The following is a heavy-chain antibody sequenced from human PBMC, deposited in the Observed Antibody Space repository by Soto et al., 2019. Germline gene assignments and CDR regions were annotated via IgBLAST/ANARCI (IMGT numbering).Heavy chain of an antibody. CDR3: AKGWMATVTYSDF. CDR1: GFTFGHYA. Sequence: EMRLLESGGGLVQPGGSLRLSCAASGFTFGHYAMSWVRQAPGKGLEWVSAITGSGASTFYADSVKVRFSVSRDNSENTLLLQMNSLRVEDTATYYCAKGWMATVTYSDFWGQGTLVTVSS. CDR2: ITGSGAST. J-gene: IGHJ4*02. D-gene: IGHD4-17*01. V-gene: IGHV3-23*01.